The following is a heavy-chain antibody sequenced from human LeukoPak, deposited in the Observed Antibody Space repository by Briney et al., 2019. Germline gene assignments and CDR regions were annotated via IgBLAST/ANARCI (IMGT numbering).Heavy chain of an antibody. Sequence: ASVKVSCKASGYTFTSYAMHWVRQAPGQRLEWMGWINAGNGNTKYSQKFQGRVTITRDTSASTAYMGLSSLRSEDTAVYYCATGLITDYDFDYWGQGTLVTVSS. J-gene: IGHJ4*02. CDR2: INAGNGNT. V-gene: IGHV1-3*01. D-gene: IGHD4-17*01. CDR1: GYTFTSYA. CDR3: ATGLITDYDFDY.